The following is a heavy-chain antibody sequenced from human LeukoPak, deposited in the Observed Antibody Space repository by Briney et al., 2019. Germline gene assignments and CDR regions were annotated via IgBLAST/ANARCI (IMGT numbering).Heavy chain of an antibody. CDR1: GGSISSSSYY. D-gene: IGHD3-10*01. Sequence: SETLSLTCTVSGGSISSSSYYWGWIRQPPGKGLEWIGSIYYSGSTYYNPSLKSRVTISVDTSKNQFSLKLSSVTAADTAVYYCASVLLWFGESYYFDYWGQGTLVTVSS. CDR2: IYYSGST. J-gene: IGHJ4*02. CDR3: ASVLLWFGESYYFDY. V-gene: IGHV4-39*07.